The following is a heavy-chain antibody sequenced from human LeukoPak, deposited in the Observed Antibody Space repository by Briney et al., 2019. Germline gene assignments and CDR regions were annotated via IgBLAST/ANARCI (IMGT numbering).Heavy chain of an antibody. CDR2: IIPIFGTA. V-gene: IGHV1-69*13. CDR1: GGTFSGYA. J-gene: IGHJ6*03. CDR3: AREEGLRGSMDV. D-gene: IGHD3-16*01. Sequence: SVKVSCKASGGTFSGYAISWVRQAPGQGLEWMGGIIPIFGTANYAQKFQGRVTITADESTSTAYMELSSLRSEDTAVYYCAREEGLRGSMDVWGKGTTVTVSS.